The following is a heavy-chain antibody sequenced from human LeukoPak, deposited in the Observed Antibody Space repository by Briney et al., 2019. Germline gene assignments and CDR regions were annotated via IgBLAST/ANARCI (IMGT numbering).Heavy chain of an antibody. Sequence: PSETLSLTCTVSGGSISSSSYYWGWIRQPPGKGLEWIGSIYYSGSTYYNPSPKSRVTISVDTSKTQFSLKLRSVTAADTAVYYCASASPSEYYDFWSGYYTRGRDVYYFDYWGQGTLVTVSS. CDR1: GGSISSSSYY. CDR3: ASASPSEYYDFWSGYYTRGRDVYYFDY. CDR2: IYYSGST. V-gene: IGHV4-39*07. J-gene: IGHJ4*02. D-gene: IGHD3-3*01.